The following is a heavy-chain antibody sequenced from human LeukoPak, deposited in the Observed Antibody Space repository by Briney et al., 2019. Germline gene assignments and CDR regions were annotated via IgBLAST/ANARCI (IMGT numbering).Heavy chain of an antibody. CDR1: GYSFTSYW. D-gene: IGHD1-1*01. CDR2: IYPGGSDT. Sequence: GESLQISCKGSGYSFTSYWIGWVRQMPGKGLEWMGIIYPGGSDTNYSPSFQRQVTISAAKSISTAYLQWSSLKASDTAMYYCARHGTLVGSMWNDYWGQGTLVTVSS. J-gene: IGHJ4*02. CDR3: ARHGTLVGSMWNDY. V-gene: IGHV5-51*01.